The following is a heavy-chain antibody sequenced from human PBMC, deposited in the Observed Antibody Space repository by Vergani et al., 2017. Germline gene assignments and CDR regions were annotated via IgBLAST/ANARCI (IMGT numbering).Heavy chain of an antibody. CDR2: IFTGGNA. V-gene: IGHV3-53*01. CDR3: GSTDTTVPDRDY. Sequence: DVQLVESGGGLIQPGGSLRLSCVASGFTVSTTTVNWVRQAPGKGLEWVSLIFTGGNAYYADSVKGRFTISRDNSKNTLYLQMNSLRAEDTAVYYCGSTDTTVPDRDYWGQGTLVTVSS. J-gene: IGHJ4*02. D-gene: IGHD1-1*01. CDR1: GFTVSTTT.